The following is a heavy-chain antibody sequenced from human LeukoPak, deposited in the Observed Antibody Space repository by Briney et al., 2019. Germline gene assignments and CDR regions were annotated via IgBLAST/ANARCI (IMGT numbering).Heavy chain of an antibody. CDR3: ARQSRNMLAVTVDY. D-gene: IGHD6-19*01. CDR1: GGSFSGYY. V-gene: IGHV4-34*01. J-gene: IGHJ4*02. CDR2: INHSGST. Sequence: SETLSLTCAVYGGSFSGYYWSWTRQPPGKGLEWIGEINHSGSTNYNPSLKSRVTISVDTSKNQFSLKLSSVTAADTAVYYCARQSRNMLAVTVDYWGQGTLVTVSS.